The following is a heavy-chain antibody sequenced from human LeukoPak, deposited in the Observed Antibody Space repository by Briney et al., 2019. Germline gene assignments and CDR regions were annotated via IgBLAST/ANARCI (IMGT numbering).Heavy chain of an antibody. CDR1: GFTFSSYG. J-gene: IGHJ4*02. D-gene: IGHD1-26*01. CDR2: MSGGGGST. CDR3: AKEYSGNYYYFDY. Sequence: GGSLRLSCAASGFTFSSYGMSWVRQAPGKGLEWVSVMSGGGGSTYDADSVKGRFTISRDNSKNTLYLQMNSLRAEDTAVYYCAKEYSGNYYYFDYWGQGTLVTVSS. V-gene: IGHV3-23*01.